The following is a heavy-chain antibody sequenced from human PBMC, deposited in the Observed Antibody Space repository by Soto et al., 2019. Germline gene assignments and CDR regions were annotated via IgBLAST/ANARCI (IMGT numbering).Heavy chain of an antibody. CDR1: GFTFSSYA. D-gene: IGHD3-10*01. J-gene: IGHJ4*02. CDR2: ISYDGGNK. Sequence: QVQLVESGGGVVQPGRSLRLSCAASGFTFSSYAMHWVRQAPGKGLEWVAVISYDGGNKYYADSVKGRFTISRDNSKNTLYLQMNSLRAEDTAVYYCATEIWFGELKDFDYWGQGTLVTVSS. V-gene: IGHV3-30-3*01. CDR3: ATEIWFGELKDFDY.